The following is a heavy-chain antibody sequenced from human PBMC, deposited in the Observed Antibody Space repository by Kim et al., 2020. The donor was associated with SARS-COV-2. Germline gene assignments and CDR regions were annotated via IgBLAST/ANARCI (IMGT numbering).Heavy chain of an antibody. CDR2: ISWNSGIK. D-gene: IGHD2-2*03. Sequence: GGSLRLSCAASGFAFDDHYMHWVRQPPGKGLEWVSGISWNSGIKGYADSVKGRFTISRVNANSSLYLEMNSLRPEDTALYYCAKDYDLYGYGFDMWGQGT. CDR3: AKDYDLYGYGFDM. V-gene: IGHV3-9*01. J-gene: IGHJ3*02. CDR1: GFAFDDHY.